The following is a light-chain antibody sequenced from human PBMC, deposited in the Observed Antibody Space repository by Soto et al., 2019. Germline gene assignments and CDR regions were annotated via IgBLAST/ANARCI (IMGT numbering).Light chain of an antibody. CDR3: QQYGSSPLT. J-gene: IGKJ4*01. CDR2: GAS. Sequence: RVMTQSPATLSVTPGERATLXXXASQRVSSNLAWYQQKPGQAPRLLIYGASSRATGIPDRFSGSGSGTDFTLTISRLEPEDFAVYYCQQYGSSPLTFGGGTMVDVK. V-gene: IGKV3-20*01. CDR1: QRVSSN.